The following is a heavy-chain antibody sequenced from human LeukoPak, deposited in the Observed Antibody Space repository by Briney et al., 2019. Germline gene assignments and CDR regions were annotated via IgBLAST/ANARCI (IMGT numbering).Heavy chain of an antibody. V-gene: IGHV3-30*19. J-gene: IGHJ4*02. CDR1: GFSFSSYG. Sequence: GGSLRLSCAGSGFSFSSYGMHWVRQAPGKGLEWVAVTSPDESLKFYGDSVKGRFTISRDNSKNTTYLQMNNLREEDTAVYYCTRDPILGAPDYFDYWGQGTLVTVSS. CDR2: TSPDESLK. D-gene: IGHD1-26*01. CDR3: TRDPILGAPDYFDY.